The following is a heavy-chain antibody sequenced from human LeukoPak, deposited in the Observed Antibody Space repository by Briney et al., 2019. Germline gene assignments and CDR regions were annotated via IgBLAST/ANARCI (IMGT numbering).Heavy chain of an antibody. D-gene: IGHD3-22*01. CDR2: INHSGST. V-gene: IGHV4-34*01. Sequence: SETLSLTCAVYGGSFSGYYWSWIRQPPGKGLEWIGEINHSGSTNYNPSLKSRVTISVDTSKNQFSLKLSSVTAADTAVYYCARGGGSGYSSANGAFDIWGQGTMVTVSS. J-gene: IGHJ3*02. CDR3: ARGGGSGYSSANGAFDI. CDR1: GGSFSGYY.